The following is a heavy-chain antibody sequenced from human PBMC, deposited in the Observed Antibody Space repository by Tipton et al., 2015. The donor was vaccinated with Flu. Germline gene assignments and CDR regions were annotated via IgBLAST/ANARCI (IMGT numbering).Heavy chain of an antibody. CDR2: IFYSGSA. J-gene: IGHJ3*02. V-gene: IGHV4-30-4*01. CDR1: GGSISSGDYY. D-gene: IGHD3-22*01. CDR3: AREDFYDSLGYPRKGTFDI. Sequence: LRLSCTVTGGSISSGDYYWTWIRQPPGKGLEWIGYIFYSGSADYNSSLKSRLAISMDTSKNQFSLKLSSVTAADTAVYYCAREDFYDSLGYPRKGTFDIWGQGTMVTVSS.